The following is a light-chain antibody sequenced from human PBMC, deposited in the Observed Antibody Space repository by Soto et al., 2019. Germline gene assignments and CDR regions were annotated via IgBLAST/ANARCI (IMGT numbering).Light chain of an antibody. V-gene: IGLV2-11*01. CDR2: GVS. CDR3: CSYVDPETWV. Sequence: QSVLTQPRSGSGSPGQSVTISCTGTNSDVGGYNDVSWYQQYPGKAPKLMISGVSERPSGVPDRFSGAKSGNTASLTIYGIQAEDEADYYCCSYVDPETWVFGGGTQLTV. CDR1: NSDVGGYND. J-gene: IGLJ3*02.